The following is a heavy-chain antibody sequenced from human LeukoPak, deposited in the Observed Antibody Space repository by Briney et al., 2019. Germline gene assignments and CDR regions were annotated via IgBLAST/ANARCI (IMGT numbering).Heavy chain of an antibody. CDR2: ISPSSGST. Sequence: ASVTVSCKASGYAFTSYYMHWLRQPPGQGLEWMAIISPSSGSTSFAQKFQGRLSMTRDTSTSTVYMELRSLRSEDTAVYYCARGSSTAVVILDPYYFDSWGQGTLVTVSS. V-gene: IGHV1-46*01. D-gene: IGHD3-22*01. CDR3: ARGSSTAVVILDPYYFDS. CDR1: GYAFTSYY. J-gene: IGHJ4*02.